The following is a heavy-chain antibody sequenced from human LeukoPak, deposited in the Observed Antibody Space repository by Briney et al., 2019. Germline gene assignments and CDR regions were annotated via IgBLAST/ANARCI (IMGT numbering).Heavy chain of an antibody. CDR2: IKQVGSEK. CDR3: ARGGYHSSNLFDY. Sequence: SGGSLRLSCAVSGFTFSSYWMSWVRQAPGKGLEWVANIKQVGSEKYYVDSVKGRFTISRDNAKNSLYLQMNSLRAEDTAVYYCARGGYHSSNLFDYWGQRTLVTVSS. V-gene: IGHV3-7*04. J-gene: IGHJ4*02. D-gene: IGHD3-22*01. CDR1: GFTFSSYW.